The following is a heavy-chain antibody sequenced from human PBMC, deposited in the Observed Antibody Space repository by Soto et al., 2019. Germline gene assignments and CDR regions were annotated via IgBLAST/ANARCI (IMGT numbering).Heavy chain of an antibody. J-gene: IGHJ4*02. D-gene: IGHD3-10*01. CDR1: GFTFSSYA. Sequence: VQLLESGGGLVQPGGSPRLSCAASGFTFSSYAMSWVRQAPGKGLEWVSAIGVSGDTTYYADSVKGRFTISRDNSKSTLYLQMGSLRAEETAVYYCAKVRRFGELRSLYWGQGTLVTVSS. CDR3: AKVRRFGELRSLY. CDR2: IGVSGDTT. V-gene: IGHV3-23*01.